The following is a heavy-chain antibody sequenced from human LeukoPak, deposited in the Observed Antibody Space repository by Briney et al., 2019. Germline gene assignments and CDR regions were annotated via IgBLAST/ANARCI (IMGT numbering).Heavy chain of an antibody. CDR3: ARRPGRGSDYNWFDP. Sequence: GESLKISCKGSGYSFTSYWIGWVRQMPGKGLEWMGIIYPGDSDTRYSPSFQGQVTISADKSISTAYLQWSSLKASDTAMYYCARRPGRGSDYNWFDPWGQGTLVTVSS. V-gene: IGHV5-51*01. CDR2: IYPGDSDT. CDR1: GYSFTSYW. D-gene: IGHD2-15*01. J-gene: IGHJ5*02.